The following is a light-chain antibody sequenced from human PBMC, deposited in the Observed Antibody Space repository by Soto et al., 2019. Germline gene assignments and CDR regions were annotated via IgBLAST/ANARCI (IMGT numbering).Light chain of an antibody. CDR3: SSYAASNNLGV. V-gene: IGLV2-8*01. Sequence: QSALTQPPSASGSPGQSVTISCSGTSSGVGGYNYVSWYQQHPGKAPKLMIYEVSKRPSGVPDRFSGSKSGNTASLTVSGLQAEDESDYYCSSYAASNNLGVFGGGTKLTVL. CDR1: SSGVGGYNY. CDR2: EVS. J-gene: IGLJ2*01.